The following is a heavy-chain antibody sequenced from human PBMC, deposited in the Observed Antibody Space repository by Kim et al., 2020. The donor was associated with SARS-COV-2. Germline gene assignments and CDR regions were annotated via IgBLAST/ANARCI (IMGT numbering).Heavy chain of an antibody. Sequence: ASVKVSCKASGYNFRNYEINWVRQAPVQGLEWMGWMSPGSGTTGYALKFQGRVTMTRNNSITTAYMELSNLKSEDTAMYFCTRNSASGTYYNSRGFDPWGRGTLVTVSS. CDR3: TRNSASGTYYNSRGFDP. V-gene: IGHV1-8*01. D-gene: IGHD3-10*01. CDR2: MSPGSGTT. CDR1: GYNFRNYE. J-gene: IGHJ5*02.